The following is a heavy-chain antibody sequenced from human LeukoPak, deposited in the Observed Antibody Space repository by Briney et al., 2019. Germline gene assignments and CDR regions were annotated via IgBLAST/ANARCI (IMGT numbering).Heavy chain of an antibody. CDR1: GGSISSGGYY. V-gene: IGHV4-31*02. Sequence: SETLSLTCTVSGGSISSGGYYWSWIRQHPGKGLEWIGYIYYSGSTYYNPSLKSRVTISVDTSKNPFSLKLSSVTAADTAVYYCARDEVGGSGYFDYWGQGTLVTVSS. D-gene: IGHD3-10*01. J-gene: IGHJ4*02. CDR3: ARDEVGGSGYFDY. CDR2: IYYSGST.